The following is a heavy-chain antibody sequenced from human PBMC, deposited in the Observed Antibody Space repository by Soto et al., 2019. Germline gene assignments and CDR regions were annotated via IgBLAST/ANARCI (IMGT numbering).Heavy chain of an antibody. CDR3: ARDERGRGYSYGSTFDY. V-gene: IGHV3-21*01. J-gene: IGHJ4*02. CDR1: GFTFSSYS. CDR2: ISSSSSYI. D-gene: IGHD5-18*01. Sequence: EVQLVESGGGLVKPGGSLRLSCAASGFTFSSYSMNWVRQAPGKGLEWVSSISSSSSYIYYADSVKGRFTISRDNAKNSLYLQMNSLRAEDTAVYYCARDERGRGYSYGSTFDYWGQVTLVTVS.